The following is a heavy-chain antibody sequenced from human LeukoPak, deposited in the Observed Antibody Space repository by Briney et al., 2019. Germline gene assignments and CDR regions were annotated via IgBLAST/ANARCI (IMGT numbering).Heavy chain of an antibody. CDR1: GFTFSSYW. D-gene: IGHD3-3*01. Sequence: HPGGSLRLSCAASGFTFSSYWMHWVRQAPGKGLVWVSRINTDGSSTSYADSVKGRFTISRDNAKNTLYLQMNSLRAEDTAVYYCARAGALYDFWSGYYASFDYWGQGTLVTVSS. V-gene: IGHV3-74*01. CDR2: INTDGSST. CDR3: ARAGALYDFWSGYYASFDY. J-gene: IGHJ4*02.